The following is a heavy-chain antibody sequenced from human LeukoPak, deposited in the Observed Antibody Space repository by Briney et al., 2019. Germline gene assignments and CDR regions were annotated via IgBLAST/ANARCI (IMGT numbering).Heavy chain of an antibody. D-gene: IGHD6-19*01. Sequence: SETLSLTCAVYGGSFSGYYWTWIRQPPGKGLEWIGEINHSGRTNYNPSLKSRVTISVDTSKNQFSLKLSSVSAADTAVYYCAREGSCWDYWGQGTLVTVSS. V-gene: IGHV4-34*01. CDR2: INHSGRT. J-gene: IGHJ4*02. CDR1: GGSFSGYY. CDR3: AREGSCWDY.